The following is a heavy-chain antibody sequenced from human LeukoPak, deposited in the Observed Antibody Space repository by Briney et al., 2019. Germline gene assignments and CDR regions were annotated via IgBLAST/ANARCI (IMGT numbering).Heavy chain of an antibody. CDR2: INHSGST. J-gene: IGHJ4*02. Sequence: SETLSLTCTVSGGSISSSSYYWGWIRQPPGKGLEWIGEINHSGSTNYNPSLKSRVTISVDTSKNQFSLKLSSVTAADTAVYYCARETNYYDITWGQGTLVTVSS. CDR1: GGSISSSSYY. V-gene: IGHV4-39*07. CDR3: ARETNYYDIT. D-gene: IGHD3-22*01.